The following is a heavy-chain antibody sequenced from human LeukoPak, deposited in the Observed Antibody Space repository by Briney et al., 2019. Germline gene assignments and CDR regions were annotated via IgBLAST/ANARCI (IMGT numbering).Heavy chain of an antibody. CDR1: GYTFTSYY. CDR3: ARDWASASIAAAGAY. V-gene: IGHV1-46*01. J-gene: IGHJ4*02. Sequence: ASVKVSCKAPGYTFTSYYMHWVRQAPGQGLEWMGIINPSGGSTSYAQKFQGRVTMTRDTSTSTVYMELSSLRSEDTAVYYCARDWASASIAAAGAYWGQGTLVTVSS. CDR2: INPSGGST. D-gene: IGHD6-13*01.